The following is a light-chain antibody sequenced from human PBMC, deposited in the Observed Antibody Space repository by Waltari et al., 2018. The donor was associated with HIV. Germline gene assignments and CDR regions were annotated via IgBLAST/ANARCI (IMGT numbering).Light chain of an antibody. V-gene: IGLV1-47*01. CDR2: RNN. Sequence: QSVLTQPPSASGTPGQRVTISCSGGSSNIGSHFVYWYQQVAGTTPKLLIFRNNKRPSGVPDRVSGSKSGTSASLSISGLLPEDEADYYCATWDDSSSGSWVFGGGTKVTVL. J-gene: IGLJ3*02. CDR1: SSNIGSHF. CDR3: ATWDDSSSGSWV.